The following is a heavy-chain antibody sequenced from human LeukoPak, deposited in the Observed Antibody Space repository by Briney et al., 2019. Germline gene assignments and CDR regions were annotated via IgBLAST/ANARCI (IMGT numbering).Heavy chain of an antibody. D-gene: IGHD2-2*01. Sequence: PGGSLRLSCAASGFTISNHWMHWVRQAPGKGLVWVSRINSDGRRTSYADSVKGRFTISRDNAKNTLYLQMNSLRPDDTAVYYCAREVEVVPATMGAYYYYCMDVRGKGTTVTVSS. CDR3: AREVEVVPATMGAYYYYCMDV. CDR1: GFTISNHW. CDR2: INSDGRRT. J-gene: IGHJ6*03. V-gene: IGHV3-74*01.